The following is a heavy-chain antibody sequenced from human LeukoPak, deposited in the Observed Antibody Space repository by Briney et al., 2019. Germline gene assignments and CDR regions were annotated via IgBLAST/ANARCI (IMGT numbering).Heavy chain of an antibody. CDR3: AKAKAMIVVARPRD. D-gene: IGHD3-22*01. CDR2: IRGSGGST. J-gene: IGHJ4*02. CDR1: GFTFSSYA. Sequence: GGSLRLSCAASGFTFSSYAMSWVRQAPGKGLEWVSAIRGSGGSTYYADSVKGRFTISRDNSKNTLYLQMNSLRAEDTAVYYCAKAKAMIVVARPRDGGQEPLVTVSS. V-gene: IGHV3-23*01.